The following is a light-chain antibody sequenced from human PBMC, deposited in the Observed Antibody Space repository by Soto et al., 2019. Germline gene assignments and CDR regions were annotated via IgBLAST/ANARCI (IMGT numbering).Light chain of an antibody. Sequence: DIQMNQSPSSLSTSVGDRVTITCRASQSISSYLNWYQQKPGKAPKLLMYAASVLQSGVPSRFSGSGSGKDFTLTISSLQPEDFATYYCQPTYSTPRTVGQGTKLEIK. J-gene: IGKJ2*01. CDR2: AAS. V-gene: IGKV1-39*01. CDR3: QPTYSTPRT. CDR1: QSISSY.